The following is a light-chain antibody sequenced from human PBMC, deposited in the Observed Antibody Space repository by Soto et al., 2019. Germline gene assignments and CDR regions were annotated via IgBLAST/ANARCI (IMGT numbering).Light chain of an antibody. V-gene: IGLV1-40*01. J-gene: IGLJ2*01. CDR3: QSYASSLSGSVV. CDR2: GNS. Sequence: QSVLTQPPSVSGAPGQRGTLSCTGSSSNIGAGYDVHWYQQLPGTAPKLLIYGNSNPPSGVPDRFSGSKSGTSASLAITGLQAEDEADYYCQSYASSLSGSVVFRGGTKLTVL. CDR1: SSNIGAGYD.